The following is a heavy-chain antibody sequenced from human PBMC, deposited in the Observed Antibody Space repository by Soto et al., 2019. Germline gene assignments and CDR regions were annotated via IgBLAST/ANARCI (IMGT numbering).Heavy chain of an antibody. CDR3: ARDSGGMDV. J-gene: IGHJ6*02. CDR1: GYTFTNYA. CDR2: INAGNGNT. Sequence: QVQLVQSGAEVKKPGASVKVSCKASGYTFTNYAIHWVRQAPGQRLEWMGWINAGNGNTKYSQKFQGRVTITRDTSASTAHMELSSLRSEDTAVYYCARDSGGMDVWGQGTTVTVSS. V-gene: IGHV1-3*01.